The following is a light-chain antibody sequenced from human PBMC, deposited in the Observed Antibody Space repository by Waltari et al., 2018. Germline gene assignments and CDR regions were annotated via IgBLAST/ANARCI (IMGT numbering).Light chain of an antibody. V-gene: IGKV3-11*01. J-gene: IGKJ4*01. Sequence: EIVLTQSPATLSLSPGERATLSCRASQSVSNSLAWYQQKPGQAPRLLIYDAPNRATGIPARFSGSGSGTDFTVTISSLEPEDFAVYYCHQRSSWPLTFGGGTKVEIK. CDR1: QSVSNS. CDR2: DAP. CDR3: HQRSSWPLT.